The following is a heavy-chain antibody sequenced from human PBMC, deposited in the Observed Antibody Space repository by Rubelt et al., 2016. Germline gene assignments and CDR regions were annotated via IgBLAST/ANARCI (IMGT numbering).Heavy chain of an antibody. CDR3: GRDWGKGDSFYIDV. J-gene: IGHJ6*03. Sequence: VQLVESGGIVVLPGDSLRLSCAASGFAFGDYAMHWVRQAPGKGLECVAIIWSDGSNKDYTDSVKGRFTISRDNSKNTLYLESNSLRVEDTAVYYCGRDWGKGDSFYIDVWGKGTTVTVSS. CDR2: IWSDGSNK. V-gene: IGHV3-33*08. D-gene: IGHD2-21*01. CDR1: GFAFGDYA.